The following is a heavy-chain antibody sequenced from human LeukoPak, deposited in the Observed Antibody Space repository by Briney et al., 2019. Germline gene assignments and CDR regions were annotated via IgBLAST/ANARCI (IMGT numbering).Heavy chain of an antibody. D-gene: IGHD2-15*01. J-gene: IGHJ4*02. Sequence: ASVKVSCKASGYSFTTSAISWVRQAPGQGLEWMGWISAYNGNTNYAQKVQGRVTMSIDTSTSTAYMELRSLRSEDTAVYYCASQNSYCSGGSCYNDYWGQGTLVTVSS. CDR3: ASQNSYCSGGSCYNDY. V-gene: IGHV1-18*01. CDR2: ISAYNGNT. CDR1: GYSFTTSA.